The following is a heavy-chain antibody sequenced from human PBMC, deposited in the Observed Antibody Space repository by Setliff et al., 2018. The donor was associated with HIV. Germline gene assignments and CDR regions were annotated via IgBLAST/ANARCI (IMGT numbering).Heavy chain of an antibody. CDR2: ITSTGSTI. CDR1: GFTFSDCS. J-gene: IGHJ6*02. V-gene: IGHV3-48*01. CDR3: AREHHGMDV. Sequence: PGGSLRLSCAASGFTFSDCSMNWVRQAPGKGLEWISYITSTGSTIFYADSVKGRFTISRDNDKNSVHLQMTSLRAEDTAVYYCAREHHGMDVWGQGTTVTVSS.